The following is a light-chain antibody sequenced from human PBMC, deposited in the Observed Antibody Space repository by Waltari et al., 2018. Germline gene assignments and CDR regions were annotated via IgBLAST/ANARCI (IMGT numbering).Light chain of an antibody. V-gene: IGKV1-39*01. CDR3: QQGYNSPPT. J-gene: IGKJ2*01. CDR1: QHVGTY. Sequence: DIQLTQSPSSLYESVGNRVTVQCRASQHVGTYLNWYQQQPGKAPKLLIYAASSLNTGVPSRFSGSGSGTEFSLTISSLQPEDFATYYCQQGYNSPPTFGQGTKLESK. CDR2: AAS.